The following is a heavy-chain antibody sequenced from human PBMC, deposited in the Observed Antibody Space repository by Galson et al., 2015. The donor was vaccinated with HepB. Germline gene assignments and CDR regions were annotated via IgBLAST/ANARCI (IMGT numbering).Heavy chain of an antibody. J-gene: IGHJ4*01. V-gene: IGHV1-8*01. CDR3: ATGGRGRGFDV. Sequence: SVKVSCKASGYTFTNYNINWVRQATGQGLEWLGWMNTYSGNTYYVQDFQGRVTMTTDTPISTVYMDLSSLIPDDTAVYFCATGGRGRGFDVWGQGTLVTVSP. D-gene: IGHD1-26*01. CDR1: GYTFTNYN. CDR2: MNTYSGNT.